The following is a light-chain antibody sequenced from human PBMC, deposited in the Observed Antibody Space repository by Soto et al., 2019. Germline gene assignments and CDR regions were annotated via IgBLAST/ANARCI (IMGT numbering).Light chain of an antibody. CDR1: SSDVGGYNY. CDR2: EVS. CDR3: SSYKSSRAYV. J-gene: IGLJ1*01. Sequence: QSALTQPASVSGSPGQSITISCTGTSSDVGGYNYVSWYQQQSGKAPKLMIHEVSNRPSGVSNRFSGSKSGNTASLTISGLQAEAEADYYCSSYKSSRAYVFGIGTKLTVL. V-gene: IGLV2-14*01.